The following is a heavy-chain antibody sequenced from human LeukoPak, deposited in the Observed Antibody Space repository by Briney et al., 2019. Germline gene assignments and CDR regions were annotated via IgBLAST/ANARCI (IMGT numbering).Heavy chain of an antibody. Sequence: SETLSLTCTVSGGSISSRYYYWGWIRQPPWKGLEWIGSMSYSESTYYNPSLKSRVSISGDSSKNQFSLKLSSVTAADTAVYYCARQRRRVDSSGHDYDYWGQGTLVTVSS. CDR1: GGSISSRYYY. J-gene: IGHJ4*02. CDR2: MSYSEST. D-gene: IGHD3-22*01. V-gene: IGHV4-39*01. CDR3: ARQRRRVDSSGHDYDY.